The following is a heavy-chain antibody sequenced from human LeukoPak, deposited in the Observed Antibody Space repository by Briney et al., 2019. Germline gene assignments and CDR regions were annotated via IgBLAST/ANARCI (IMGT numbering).Heavy chain of an antibody. CDR2: VYYTGST. Sequence: PSEILSLTCTVSGGSISSSGYYWGWIRQPPGKGLEWVGSVYYTGSTFYNPSLKSRVTTSVDTSKNHFSLNLSSVTAADTAVYYCARHRGRYYDSGSYYYFDYWGQGTLVTVSS. J-gene: IGHJ4*02. CDR1: GGSISSSGYY. V-gene: IGHV4-39*02. D-gene: IGHD3-10*01. CDR3: ARHRGRYYDSGSYYYFDY.